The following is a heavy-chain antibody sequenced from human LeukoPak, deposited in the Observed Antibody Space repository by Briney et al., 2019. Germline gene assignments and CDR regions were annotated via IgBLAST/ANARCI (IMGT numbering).Heavy chain of an antibody. V-gene: IGHV3-30*02. J-gene: IGHJ4*02. D-gene: IGHD3-9*01. CDR2: IRYDGRNK. CDR1: GFTFSRYG. CDR3: AKDYSGYYDILTGIDY. Sequence: PGGSLRLSCAASGFTFSRYGMHWVRQAPGKGLEWVAFIRYDGRNKYYADSVKGRFTISRDNSKNTLYLQMNSLRADDTAVYYCAKDYSGYYDILTGIDYWGQGTLVTVSS.